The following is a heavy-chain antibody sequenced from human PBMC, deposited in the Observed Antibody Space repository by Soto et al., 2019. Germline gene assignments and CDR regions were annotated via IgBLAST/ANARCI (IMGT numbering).Heavy chain of an antibody. V-gene: IGHV1-2*02. CDR3: ARDLTGYSSSWYIGWFDP. J-gene: IGHJ5*02. CDR1: GYTFTGYY. CDR2: INPNSGGT. D-gene: IGHD6-13*01. Sequence: ASVKVSCKASGYTFTGYYMHWVRQAPGQGLEWMGWINPNSGGTNYAQKFQGRVTMTRDTSISTAYMELSRLRSDDTAVYYCARDLTGYSSSWYIGWFDPWGQGTLVTVSS.